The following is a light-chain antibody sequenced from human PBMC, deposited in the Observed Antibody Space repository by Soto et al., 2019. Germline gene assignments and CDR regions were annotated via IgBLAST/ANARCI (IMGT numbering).Light chain of an antibody. CDR3: QQYSGYST. Sequence: DIQMTQSPSTLSASVGDRVTITCRASQSINSWLAWYQQRPGKAPNLLIYDASTLERGVPSRFSGSGSGTEFTLTISSLQPADFATYYCQQYSGYSTFGQGTRVEIK. J-gene: IGKJ1*01. V-gene: IGKV1-5*01. CDR1: QSINSW. CDR2: DAS.